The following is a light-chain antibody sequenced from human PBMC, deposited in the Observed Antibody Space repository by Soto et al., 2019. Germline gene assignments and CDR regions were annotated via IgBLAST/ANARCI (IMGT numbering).Light chain of an antibody. J-gene: IGLJ3*02. CDR2: GNS. Sequence: QSVLTQPPSVSGAPGQRVTISCTGSSSNIGAGYDVHWYQQLPGTAPKLLIYGNSNRPSGVPDRFSGSKSGTSAPLAITGLQAEDEADYYCQSYDSRLSGWVFGGGTKLTVL. CDR1: SSNIGAGYD. V-gene: IGLV1-40*01. CDR3: QSYDSRLSGWV.